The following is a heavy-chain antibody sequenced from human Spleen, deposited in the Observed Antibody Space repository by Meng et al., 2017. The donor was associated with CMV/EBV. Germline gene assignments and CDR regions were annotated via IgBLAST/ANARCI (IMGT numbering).Heavy chain of an antibody. CDR1: GFPFTNAW. CDR3: STELRWELPDFDY. D-gene: IGHD1-26*01. V-gene: IGHV3-15*01. CDR2: IKRKTDGGTK. J-gene: IGHJ4*02. Sequence: GESLKISGAASGFPFTNAWMNWVRQAQGKGLEWVGRIKRKTDGGTKDYAAPVKGRFTISRDDSKNTLYLQMDSLKTEDTAVYYCSTELRWELPDFDYWGQGTPVTVSS.